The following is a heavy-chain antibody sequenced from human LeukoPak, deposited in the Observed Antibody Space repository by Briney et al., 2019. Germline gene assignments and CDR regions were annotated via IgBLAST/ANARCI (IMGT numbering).Heavy chain of an antibody. CDR3: AKELVGSYVESRGDY. CDR2: ISGSGGST. J-gene: IGHJ4*02. D-gene: IGHD1-26*01. V-gene: IGHV3-23*01. Sequence: PGGSLRLSCAASGFTFSSYAMSWVRQAPGKGLEWVSAISGSGGSTYYADSVKGRFTISRDNSKNTLYLQMNSLIAEDTAVYYCAKELVGSYVESRGDYWGQGTLVTVSS. CDR1: GFTFSSYA.